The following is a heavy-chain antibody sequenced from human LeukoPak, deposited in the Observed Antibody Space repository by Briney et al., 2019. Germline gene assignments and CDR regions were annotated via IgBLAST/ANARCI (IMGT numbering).Heavy chain of an antibody. CDR1: GYTFTGYY. CDR2: INPNSGGT. J-gene: IGHJ5*02. CDR3: ARFQLRGVNIP. V-gene: IGHV1-2*02. Sequence: GASVKVSCKASGYTFTGYYMHWVRQAPGQGPEWMGWINPNSGGTNYAQKFQGRVTMTRDTSITTAYLELSRLRFDDTAVYYCARFQLRGVNIPWGQGTLVTVSS. D-gene: IGHD3-10*01.